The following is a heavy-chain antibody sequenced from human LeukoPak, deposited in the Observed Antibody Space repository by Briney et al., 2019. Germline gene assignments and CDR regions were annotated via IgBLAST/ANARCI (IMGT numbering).Heavy chain of an antibody. Sequence: PGGSLRLSCAASGFTLSSYSMNWVPQAPGKGLEWGSSISNSSSYIYYAESVKGRFTISRDNAQNSLYLQMNSLRAEDAAVYYCARDPQYCSGGSCYSFDYWGQGTLVTVSS. CDR3: ARDPQYCSGGSCYSFDY. J-gene: IGHJ4*02. CDR2: ISNSSSYI. V-gene: IGHV3-21*01. D-gene: IGHD2-15*01. CDR1: GFTLSSYS.